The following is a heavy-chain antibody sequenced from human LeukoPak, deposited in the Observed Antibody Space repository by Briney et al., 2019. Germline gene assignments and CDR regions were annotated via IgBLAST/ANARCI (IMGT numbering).Heavy chain of an antibody. D-gene: IGHD3-22*01. CDR3: ARIDSSGYPPHFDY. CDR2: IYTSGST. V-gene: IGHV4-4*07. Sequence: SETLSLTCTVSGGSISSYYWSWIRQPAGKGLEWIGRIYTSGSTNYNPSLKSRVTISVDKSKNQFSLKLSSVTAADTAVYYCARIDSSGYPPHFDYWGQGTLVTVSS. CDR1: GGSISSYY. J-gene: IGHJ4*02.